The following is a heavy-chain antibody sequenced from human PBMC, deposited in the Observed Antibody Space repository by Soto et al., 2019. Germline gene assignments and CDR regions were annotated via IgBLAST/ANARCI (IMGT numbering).Heavy chain of an antibody. J-gene: IGHJ6*02. Sequence: GGSLRLSCAASGFTFSSYAMHWVRQAPGKGLEWVAVISYDGSNKYYADSVKGRFTISRDNSKNTLYLQMNSLRAEDTAVYYCARERIAVAGYGMDVWGQGTLVTVSS. V-gene: IGHV3-30-3*01. CDR2: ISYDGSNK. CDR1: GFTFSSYA. D-gene: IGHD6-19*01. CDR3: ARERIAVAGYGMDV.